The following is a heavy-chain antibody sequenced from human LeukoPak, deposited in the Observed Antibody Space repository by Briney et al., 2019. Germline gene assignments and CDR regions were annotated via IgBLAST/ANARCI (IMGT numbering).Heavy chain of an antibody. Sequence: SETLSLTCTVSGGSISSSSYYWGWIRQPPGKGLEWIGRIYTSGSTNYNPSLKSRVTMSVDTSKNQFSLKLSSVTAADTAAYYCARDSYYYDSSGQFDYWGQGTLVTVSS. CDR3: ARDSYYYDSSGQFDY. D-gene: IGHD3-22*01. V-gene: IGHV4-39*07. J-gene: IGHJ4*02. CDR2: IYTSGST. CDR1: GGSISSSSYY.